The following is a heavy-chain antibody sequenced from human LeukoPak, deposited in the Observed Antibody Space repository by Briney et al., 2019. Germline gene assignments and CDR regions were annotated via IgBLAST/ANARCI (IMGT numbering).Heavy chain of an antibody. CDR2: IYYSGST. D-gene: IGHD3-10*01. Sequence: SETLSLTCTVPGGSISSYYWSWIRQPPGKGLEWIGYIYYSGSTNYNPSLKSRVTISVDMSKNQFSLKLSSVTAADTAVYYCARVARGVSSYYYYGMDVWGQGTTVTVSS. J-gene: IGHJ6*02. CDR3: ARVARGVSSYYYYGMDV. V-gene: IGHV4-59*01. CDR1: GGSISSYY.